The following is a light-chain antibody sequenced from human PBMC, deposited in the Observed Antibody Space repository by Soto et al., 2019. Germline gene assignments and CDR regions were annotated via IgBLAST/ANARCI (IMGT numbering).Light chain of an antibody. Sequence: DIQMTQSPASLAASLGDRITFSCRASQTISNYLNWYHQKPGEAPKILIYGASTLQSGVPSSVSGSGSGTEFTLSISSLQPEDFGTYYCQLSYNVPFTFGPGTKVDVK. CDR3: QLSYNVPFT. V-gene: IGKV1-39*01. CDR1: QTISNY. CDR2: GAS. J-gene: IGKJ3*01.